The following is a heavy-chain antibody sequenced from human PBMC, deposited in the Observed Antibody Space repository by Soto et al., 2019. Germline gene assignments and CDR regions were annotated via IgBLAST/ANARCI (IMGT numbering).Heavy chain of an antibody. J-gene: IGHJ3*01. CDR2: ISPK. CDR1: GFSFRTYG. Sequence: QVQLVESGGGLVQPGTSLRLSCAVSGFSFRTYGFHWVRQPPGKGLQWVAVISPKGHSDSVEGRFTISRDNSKDTLYLQMNNSRAEDTAVYYCARDDAFANENAFDLWGQGTKVTVSS. D-gene: IGHD1-1*01. V-gene: IGHV3-33*01. CDR3: ARDDAFANENAFDL.